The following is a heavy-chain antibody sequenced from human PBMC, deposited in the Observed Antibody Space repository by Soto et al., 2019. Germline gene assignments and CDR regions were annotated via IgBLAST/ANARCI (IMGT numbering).Heavy chain of an antibody. Sequence: GGSLRLSCAASGFTVSSNYMSWVRQAPGKGLEWVSVIYSGGSTYYADSVKGRFTISRDNSKNTLYLQMNSLRAEDTAVYYCARENDYYGSGSLDYWGQGTLVTVSS. V-gene: IGHV3-53*01. J-gene: IGHJ4*02. D-gene: IGHD3-10*01. CDR2: IYSGGST. CDR1: GFTVSSNY. CDR3: ARENDYYGSGSLDY.